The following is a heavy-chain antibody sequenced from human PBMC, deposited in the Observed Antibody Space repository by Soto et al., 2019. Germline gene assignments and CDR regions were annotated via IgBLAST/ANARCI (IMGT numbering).Heavy chain of an antibody. D-gene: IGHD6-19*01. J-gene: IGHJ6*02. CDR2: INAGNGNT. CDR1: GYTFTSYA. V-gene: IGHV1-3*01. Sequence: SVKVSCKASGYTFTSYAMHWVRQAPGQRLEWMGWINAGNGNTKYSQKFQGRVTITRDTSASTAYMELSSLRSEDTAVYYCARTLRIAVAGTNYYYYGMEVWGQGTTVTVSS. CDR3: ARTLRIAVAGTNYYYYGMEV.